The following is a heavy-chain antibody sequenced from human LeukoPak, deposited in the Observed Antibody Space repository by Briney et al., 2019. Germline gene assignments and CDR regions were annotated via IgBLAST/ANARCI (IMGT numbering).Heavy chain of an antibody. J-gene: IGHJ6*02. V-gene: IGHV5-10-1*01. CDR1: GYSFTSYW. D-gene: IGHD5-18*01. CDR3: ARPDTGMMMDYFHYGMHV. Sequence: GESLKISCQGSGYSFTSYWISRVRQMPGKGLEWMGRIDPSDSYTNYSPSFQGHVTISADKSIRTAYLQWSSLKASDTAMYYCARPDTGMMMDYFHYGMHVWGQGTTVTVSS. CDR2: IDPSDSYT.